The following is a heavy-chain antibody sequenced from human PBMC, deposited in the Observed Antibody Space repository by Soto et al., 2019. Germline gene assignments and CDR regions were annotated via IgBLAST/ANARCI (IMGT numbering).Heavy chain of an antibody. Sequence: PSETLSLTCTVSGGSISSGDYYWSWIRQPPGKGLEWIGYIYYSGSTYYNPSLKSRVTISVDTSKNQFSLKLSSVTAADTAVYYCARVTFSHYYGSRRDYYGMDVWGQGTTVTVSS. CDR3: ARVTFSHYYGSRRDYYGMDV. CDR2: IYYSGST. D-gene: IGHD3-10*01. J-gene: IGHJ6*02. CDR1: GGSISSGDYY. V-gene: IGHV4-30-4*01.